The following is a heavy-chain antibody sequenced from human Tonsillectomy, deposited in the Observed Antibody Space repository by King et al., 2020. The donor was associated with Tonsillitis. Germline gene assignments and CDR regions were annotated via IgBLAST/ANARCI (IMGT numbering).Heavy chain of an antibody. D-gene: IGHD6-19*01. CDR3: ARDQAYTSFDY. V-gene: IGHV3-7*04. CDR1: EFTFSSSW. Sequence: EVQLVESGGGLVQPGGSLKLSCAASEFTFSSSWMTWVRQAPGKGLQWVATIKPDGREKYYADSVKGRFTVSRDNAKNSLDLQMNSLRSEDTALYYCARDQAYTSFDYWGQGTLVTVSS. J-gene: IGHJ4*02. CDR2: IKPDGREK.